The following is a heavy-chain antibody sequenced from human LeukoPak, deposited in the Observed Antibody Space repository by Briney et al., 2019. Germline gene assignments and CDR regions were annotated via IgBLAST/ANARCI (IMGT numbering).Heavy chain of an antibody. Sequence: SVKVSCKASGGTFSSYAISWVRQAPGQGLEWMGGIIPIFGTANYAQKFQGRVTITTDESTSTAYMELSSLRSEDTAVYYCARGTPYYYGSGSYYLFDYWGQGTLVTVSS. J-gene: IGHJ4*02. V-gene: IGHV1-69*05. CDR1: GGTFSSYA. D-gene: IGHD3-10*01. CDR3: ARGTPYYYGSGSYYLFDY. CDR2: IIPIFGTA.